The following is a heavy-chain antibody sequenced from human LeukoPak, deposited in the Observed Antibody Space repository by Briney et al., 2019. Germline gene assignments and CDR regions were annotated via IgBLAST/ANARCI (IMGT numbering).Heavy chain of an antibody. J-gene: IGHJ6*02. CDR2: RSYDGSNK. CDR3: AKEPRAYSSSPGNYGMDV. D-gene: IGHD6-13*01. V-gene: IGHV3-30*18. Sequence: GGSPRLSCAASGFTFSSYGMHWVRQAPGKGLEWVAVRSYDGSNKYYADSVKGRFTISRDNSKNTLYLQMNSLRAEDTAVYYCAKEPRAYSSSPGNYGMDVWGQGTTVTVSS. CDR1: GFTFSSYG.